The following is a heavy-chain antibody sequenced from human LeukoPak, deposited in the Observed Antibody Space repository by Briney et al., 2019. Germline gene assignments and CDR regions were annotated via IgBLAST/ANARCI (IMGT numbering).Heavy chain of an antibody. CDR3: AKGPFGYSYGPFDY. D-gene: IGHD5-18*01. V-gene: IGHV3-23*01. CDR1: GFTFSSYA. CDR2: ISGSGGST. Sequence: GGSLRLSCAASGFTFSSYAMSWVRQAPGKGLEWGSAISGSGGSTYYADPVKGRFTISRDNSKNTPYLQMNSLRAEDTAVYYCAKGPFGYSYGPFDYWGQGILVTVSS. J-gene: IGHJ4*02.